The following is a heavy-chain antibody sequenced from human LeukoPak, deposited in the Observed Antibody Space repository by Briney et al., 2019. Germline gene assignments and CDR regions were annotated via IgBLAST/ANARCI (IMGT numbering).Heavy chain of an antibody. J-gene: IGHJ4*02. V-gene: IGHV3-9*01. D-gene: IGHD3-16*01. Sequence: GGSLRLSCAASGFTFDDYAMHWVRQAPGKGLEWVSGISWNSGSIGYADSVKGRFTISRDNAKHSLYLQMNSLRAEDTALYYCAKGGILRLEASDFDYWGQGTLVTVSS. CDR3: AKGGILRLEASDFDY. CDR2: ISWNSGSI. CDR1: GFTFDDYA.